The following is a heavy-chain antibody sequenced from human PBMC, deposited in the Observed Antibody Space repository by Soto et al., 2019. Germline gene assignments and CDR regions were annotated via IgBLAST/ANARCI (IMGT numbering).Heavy chain of an antibody. V-gene: IGHV1-18*01. CDR3: GSGCFGEFVYYFDY. CDR1: GYTFTSYG. D-gene: IGHD3-10*01. CDR2: ISVYNGNT. Sequence: QVQLVQSGAEVKKPGASVKVSCKASGYTFTSYGISWVRQAPGQGLEWMGWISVYNGNTNYAQKLQGRVPMTTDKSTSTAYRELRSVISADTAVNYCGSGCFGEFVYYFDYWGQGTLFTVSS. J-gene: IGHJ4*02.